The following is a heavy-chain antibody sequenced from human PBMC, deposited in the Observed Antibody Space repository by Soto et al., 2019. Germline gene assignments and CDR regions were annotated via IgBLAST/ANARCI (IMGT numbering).Heavy chain of an antibody. CDR1: GGTFSSYA. Sequence: SVKVSCKASGGTFSSYAISWVRQAPGQGLAWMGGIIPIFGTANYAQKFQGRVTITADESTSTAYMELSSLRSEDTAVYYCARDGVRSSSSSWYETGYYYYGMDVWGQGTTVTVSS. CDR3: ARDGVRSSSSSWYETGYYYYGMDV. CDR2: IIPIFGTA. J-gene: IGHJ6*02. D-gene: IGHD6-13*01. V-gene: IGHV1-69*13.